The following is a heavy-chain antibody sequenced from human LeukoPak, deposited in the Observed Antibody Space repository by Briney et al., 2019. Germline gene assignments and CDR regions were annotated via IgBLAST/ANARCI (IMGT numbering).Heavy chain of an antibody. D-gene: IGHD6-19*01. CDR3: ARLRSSRWYPPFDY. V-gene: IGHV4-39*01. CDR2: IYYSGSI. CDR1: GGSISRSSYY. Sequence: SETLSLLCTVCGGSISRSSYYWGWIRQPPGKGLGWIGSIYYSGSIYYEPSLKSRVTISAHTSKNQSSLKLTSVTAADTAVYDCARLRSSRWYPPFDYWGQGTLVTVSS. J-gene: IGHJ4*02.